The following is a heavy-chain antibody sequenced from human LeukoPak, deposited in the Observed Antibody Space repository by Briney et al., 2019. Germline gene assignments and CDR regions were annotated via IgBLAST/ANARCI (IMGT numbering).Heavy chain of an antibody. J-gene: IGHJ4*02. D-gene: IGHD6-13*01. CDR2: IIPIFGTA. CDR1: GGTFSSYA. V-gene: IGHV1-69*06. Sequence: ASVKVSCKASGGTFSSYAISWVRQAPGQGLEWKGGIIPIFGTANYAQKFQGRVTITADKSTSTAYMELSSLRSEDTAVYYCARSSIIAAAGPYYFDYWGQGTLVTVSS. CDR3: ARSSIIAAAGPYYFDY.